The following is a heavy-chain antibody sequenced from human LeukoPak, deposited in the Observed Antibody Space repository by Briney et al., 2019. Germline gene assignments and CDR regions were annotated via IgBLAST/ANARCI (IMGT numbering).Heavy chain of an antibody. D-gene: IGHD1-1*01. CDR3: ARASALER. Sequence: GGSLRLSCAASGFTFSDYYTSWIRQAPGKGLEWVSHISGSGSTTYYADSVKDRFSISRDNAKNSLYLQMNSLRAEDTAVYYCARASALERWGQGTLVTVSS. CDR1: GFTFSDYY. J-gene: IGHJ4*02. CDR2: ISGSGSTT. V-gene: IGHV3-11*01.